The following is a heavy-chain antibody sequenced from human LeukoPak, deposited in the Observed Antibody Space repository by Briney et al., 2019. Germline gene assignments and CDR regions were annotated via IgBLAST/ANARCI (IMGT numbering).Heavy chain of an antibody. J-gene: IGHJ5*02. CDR1: GFTFSSYA. Sequence: PGGSLTLSCSASGFTFSSYAMHWVRQAPGKGLEWVSVIYSGGSTYYADSVKGRFTISRDNSKNTLYLQMNSLRAEDTAVYYCAREPNYYDSSGYYSRWFDPWGQGTLVTVSS. V-gene: IGHV3-53*01. CDR3: AREPNYYDSSGYYSRWFDP. D-gene: IGHD3-22*01. CDR2: IYSGGST.